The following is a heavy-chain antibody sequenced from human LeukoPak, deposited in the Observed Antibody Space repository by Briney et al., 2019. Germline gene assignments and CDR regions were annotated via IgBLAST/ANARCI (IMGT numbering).Heavy chain of an antibody. CDR3: ARGVAVAGRALYYYYYYMDV. CDR2: INHSGST. D-gene: IGHD6-19*01. CDR1: GGSFSGYY. J-gene: IGHJ6*03. V-gene: IGHV4-34*01. Sequence: SETLSLTCAVYGGSFSGYYWSWIRQPPGKWLEWIGEINHSGSTNYNPSLKSRVTISVDTSKNQFSLKLSSVTAADTAVYYCARGVAVAGRALYYYYYYMDVWGKGTTVTVSS.